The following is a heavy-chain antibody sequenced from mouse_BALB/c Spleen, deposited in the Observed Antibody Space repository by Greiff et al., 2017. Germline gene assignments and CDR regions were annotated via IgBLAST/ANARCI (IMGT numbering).Heavy chain of an antibody. V-gene: IGHV2-6-7*01. CDR1: GFSLTGYG. CDR3: AREDYYGSLDY. CDR2: IWGDGST. D-gene: IGHD1-1*01. J-gene: IGHJ2*01. Sequence: QVQLQQSGPGLVAPSQSLSITCTVSGFSLTGYGVNWVRQPPGKGLEWLGMIWGDGSTDYNSALKSRLSISKDNSKSQVFLKMNSLQTDDTARYYCAREDYYGSLDYWGQGTTLTVSS.